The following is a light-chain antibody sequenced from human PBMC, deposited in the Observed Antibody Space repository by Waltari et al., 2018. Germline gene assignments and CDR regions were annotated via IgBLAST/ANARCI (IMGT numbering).Light chain of an antibody. CDR2: SNN. J-gene: IGLJ2*01. Sequence: QSVLTQPPSASGTPGQRVTISCSGSSSDTGSNTVNWYQQLPGTAPKLLIYSNNQRPSGVPDRFSGSKSGTSASLAISGLQSEDEADYYCAAWDGGLNALFGGGTKLTVL. CDR3: AAWDGGLNAL. CDR1: SSDTGSNT. V-gene: IGLV1-44*01.